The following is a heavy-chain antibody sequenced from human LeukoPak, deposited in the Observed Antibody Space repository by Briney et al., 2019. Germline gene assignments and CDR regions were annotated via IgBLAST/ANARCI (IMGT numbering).Heavy chain of an antibody. D-gene: IGHD3-22*01. CDR1: GYTFTGYY. Sequence: ASVKVSCKASGYTFTGYYMHWVRQAPGQGLEWMGWINPNSGGTNYAQKLQGRVTMTTDTSTSTAYMELRSLRSDDTAVYYCARGAIRITMIVVARAHYGMDVWGQGTTVTVSS. J-gene: IGHJ6*02. V-gene: IGHV1-2*02. CDR2: INPNSGGT. CDR3: ARGAIRITMIVVARAHYGMDV.